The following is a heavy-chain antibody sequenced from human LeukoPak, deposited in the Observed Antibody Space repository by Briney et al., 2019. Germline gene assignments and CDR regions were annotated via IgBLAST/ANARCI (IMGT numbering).Heavy chain of an antibody. J-gene: IGHJ5*02. CDR2: IYYSGST. Sequence: PLETLSLTCTVSGGSISSYYWSWIRQPPGKGLEWIGYIYYSGSTNYNPSLKSRVTISVDTSKNQFSLKLSSVTAADTAVYYCARDVLWFGNNWFDPWGQGTLVTVSS. D-gene: IGHD3-10*01. CDR1: GGSISSYY. CDR3: ARDVLWFGNNWFDP. V-gene: IGHV4-59*01.